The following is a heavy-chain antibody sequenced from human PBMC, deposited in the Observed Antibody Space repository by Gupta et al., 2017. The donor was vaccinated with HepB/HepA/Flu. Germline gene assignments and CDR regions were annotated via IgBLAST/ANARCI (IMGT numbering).Heavy chain of an antibody. Sequence: QLQLQESGPGLVKPSETLSLTCTASVGSISSSSYYWGWIRQPPGKGLESIGMIYYSGNTYYNPSLKSRVTISVDTSNNQFSLKVSSVTAADTSVYYCARVRCSDANFYPDYFDYWGQGILVTVSS. CDR3: ARVRCSDANFYPDYFDY. J-gene: IGHJ4*02. V-gene: IGHV4-39*01. D-gene: IGHD2-15*01. CDR2: IYYSGNT. CDR1: VGSISSSSYY.